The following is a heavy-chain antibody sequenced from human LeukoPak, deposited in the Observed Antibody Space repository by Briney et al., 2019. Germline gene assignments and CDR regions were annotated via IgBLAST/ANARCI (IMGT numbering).Heavy chain of an antibody. D-gene: IGHD5-12*01. CDR3: ASGATRLVDY. V-gene: IGHV4-38-2*01. CDR2: IYHSRST. CDR1: GYSISSGYY. Sequence: PSETLSLTCAVSGYSISSGYYWGWIRQPPGKGLGWIGSIYHSRSTYYNPSLKSRVTISVDTSENQFSLKLSSVPAADTAVYYCASGATRLVDYWGQGTLVTVSS. J-gene: IGHJ4*02.